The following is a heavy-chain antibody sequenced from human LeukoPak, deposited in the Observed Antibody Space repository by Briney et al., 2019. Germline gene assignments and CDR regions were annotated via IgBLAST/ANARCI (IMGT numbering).Heavy chain of an antibody. CDR1: GGSISSYY. D-gene: IGHD3-10*02. CDR2: IYTSGST. Sequence: SETLSLTCTVSGGSISSYYWSWIRQPPGKGLEWIGYIYTSGSTNYNPSLKSRVTISVDTSKNQFSLKLSSVTAADTAVYYCARRGHYFHAFDIWGQGTMVTVSS. J-gene: IGHJ3*02. CDR3: ARRGHYFHAFDI. V-gene: IGHV4-4*09.